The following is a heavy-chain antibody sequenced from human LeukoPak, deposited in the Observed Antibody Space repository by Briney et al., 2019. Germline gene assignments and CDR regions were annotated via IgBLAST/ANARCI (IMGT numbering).Heavy chain of an antibody. Sequence: GGSLRLLCTASRFPFNSYSMHWARQATGKGVEWVSYNSSGSSTIYYADSVKGRFSISRDNAKNSLYLQMNSLRDEDTAVYYCARDGGSGIYSDAFDIWGQGTMVTVSS. J-gene: IGHJ3*02. D-gene: IGHD3-10*01. CDR1: RFPFNSYS. CDR3: ARDGGSGIYSDAFDI. V-gene: IGHV3-48*02. CDR2: NSSGSSTI.